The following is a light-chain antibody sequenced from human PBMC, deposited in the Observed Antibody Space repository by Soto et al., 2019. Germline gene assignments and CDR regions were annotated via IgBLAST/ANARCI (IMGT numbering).Light chain of an antibody. J-gene: IGLJ3*02. V-gene: IGLV1-47*01. CDR2: RDN. CDR3: ASWDDSLSAWV. CDR1: RSNIGSNS. Sequence: QSALTQPPSASGTPGQRVTISCSGSRSNIGSNSVYWYQQLPGTAPKPLMYRDNERPSGVPDRFSGSKSGTSASLAISGLRSEDEADYYCASWDDSLSAWVFGGGTQLTVL.